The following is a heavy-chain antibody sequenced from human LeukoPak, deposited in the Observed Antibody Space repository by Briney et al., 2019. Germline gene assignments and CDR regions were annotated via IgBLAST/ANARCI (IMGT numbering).Heavy chain of an antibody. CDR2: VSESGNSI. D-gene: IGHD4-23*01. Sequence: RQGPGQGLEWVSTVSESGNSIYYADSVKGRFIISRDNSKNSLYLQMNSLRAEDTAIYYCARDSPDYGGKGFDYWGQGTLVTVSS. J-gene: IGHJ4*02. V-gene: IGHV3-23*01. CDR3: ARDSPDYGGKGFDY.